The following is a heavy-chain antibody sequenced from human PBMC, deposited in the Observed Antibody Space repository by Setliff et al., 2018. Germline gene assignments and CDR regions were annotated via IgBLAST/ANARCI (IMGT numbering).Heavy chain of an antibody. D-gene: IGHD3-3*01. CDR3: ARMSGFHYMDV. CDR2: IYTSWST. Sequence: SETLSLTCTVSGDSISSRRSYWGWFRQPAGKGLEWIGQIYTSWSTNYNPSLKSRVTISLDTSKNQFSLSLSSVTAAGTAVYYCARMSGFHYMDVWGKGTTVTVSS. V-gene: IGHV4-61*09. J-gene: IGHJ6*03. CDR1: GDSISSRRSY.